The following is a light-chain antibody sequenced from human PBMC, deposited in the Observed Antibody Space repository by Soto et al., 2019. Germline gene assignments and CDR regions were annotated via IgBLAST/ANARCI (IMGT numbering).Light chain of an antibody. J-gene: IGKJ1*01. CDR3: QHYNSYSEA. Sequence: ARLVSRSRSSLSPCTEERVTMTCPASQAINNYLVWFQQNPGKAPKVPIYAASTLPPGVPSRFSGSGSGTEFTPTISSLQPDDFATYSCQHYNSYSEAFGQGTKV. CDR1: QAINNY. CDR2: AAS. V-gene: IGKV1-8*01.